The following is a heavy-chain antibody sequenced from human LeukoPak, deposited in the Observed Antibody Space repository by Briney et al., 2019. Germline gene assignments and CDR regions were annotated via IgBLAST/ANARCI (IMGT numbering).Heavy chain of an antibody. D-gene: IGHD3-22*01. Sequence: GGSLRLSCAASGFTFSSYGMHWVRQAPGKGLEWVAFIRYDGSNKYYADSVKGRFTISRDNSKNTLYLQMNSLRAEDTAVYYCARDPGTYDSSGYYDSWGQGTLVTVSS. V-gene: IGHV3-30*02. CDR2: IRYDGSNK. CDR1: GFTFSSYG. CDR3: ARDPGTYDSSGYYDS. J-gene: IGHJ5*01.